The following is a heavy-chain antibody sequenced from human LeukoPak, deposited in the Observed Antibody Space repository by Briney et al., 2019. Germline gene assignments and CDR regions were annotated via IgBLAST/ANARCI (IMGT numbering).Heavy chain of an antibody. Sequence: HWPSVKASCKASGYTFTSYDINWVRQVTGQGLEWMGWMNPNSGNTGYAQKLQGRVTMTRNTSKSTAYMELSSLRSEDTAVYYCARGDSGSYVSYYYYYYYMDVWGKGTTVTVSS. CDR1: GYTFTSYD. CDR3: ARGDSGSYVSYYYYYYYMDV. J-gene: IGHJ6*03. CDR2: MNPNSGNT. V-gene: IGHV1-8*01. D-gene: IGHD1-26*01.